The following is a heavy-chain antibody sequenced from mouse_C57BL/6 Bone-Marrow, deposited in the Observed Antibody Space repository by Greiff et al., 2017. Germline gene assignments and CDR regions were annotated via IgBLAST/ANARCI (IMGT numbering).Heavy chain of an antibody. CDR3: ARKRILYYAMGY. CDR2: IHPNSGST. CDR1: GYTFTSYW. V-gene: IGHV1-64*01. J-gene: IGHJ4*01. Sequence: QVQLQQPGAELVKPGASVQLSCKASGYTFTSYWMHWVKQRPGQGLEWIGMIHPNSGSTNYNEKFKSKATLTVDTSSSTAYMQLSSLTSEDSAVYDCARKRILYYAMGYWGQGTSVTVAS.